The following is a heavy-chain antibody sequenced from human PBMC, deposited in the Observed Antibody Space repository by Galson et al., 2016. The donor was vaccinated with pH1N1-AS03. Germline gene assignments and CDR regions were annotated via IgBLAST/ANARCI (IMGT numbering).Heavy chain of an antibody. Sequence: ETLSLTCSVSGASVSHYASYWGSIRQAPGKGLEWIATVSARGTTYHNPSLDSRLTISLDTSKNHFSLTLTSVTAADTAMYYCARDRRDCSGGSCSQDGWFDPWGQGTLVVVSS. J-gene: IGHJ5*02. CDR2: VSARGTT. V-gene: IGHV4-39*07. CDR1: GASVSHYASY. D-gene: IGHD2-15*01. CDR3: ARDRRDCSGGSCSQDGWFDP.